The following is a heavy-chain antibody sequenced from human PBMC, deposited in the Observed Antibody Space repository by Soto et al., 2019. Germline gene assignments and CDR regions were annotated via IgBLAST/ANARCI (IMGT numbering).Heavy chain of an antibody. CDR3: ARGWSICRGGNCYYLFDY. CDR2: IYHSGST. J-gene: IGHJ4*02. V-gene: IGHV4-4*02. Sequence: SSETLSLTCAVSGGSISSTNWWSWVRQPPGKGLEWIGEIYHSGSTNYNPSLMSRVTISVDKSMHQFSLKLNSVTAADTAVYYCARGWSICRGGNCYYLFDYWGQGTLVTVSS. CDR1: GGSISSTNW. D-gene: IGHD2-15*01.